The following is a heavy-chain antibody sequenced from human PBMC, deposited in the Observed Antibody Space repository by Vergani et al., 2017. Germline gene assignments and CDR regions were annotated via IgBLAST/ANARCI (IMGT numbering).Heavy chain of an antibody. Sequence: EVQLVESGGGLVQPGRSLRLSCTASGFTFGDYAMSWVRQAPGKGLEWVGFISSKAYGGTTEYAASVEGGLTISRDESTSIAYLQMNSLQTEDTAVYYCQYAECLQDWGQGTLVTVSS. CDR3: QYAECLQD. CDR1: GFTFGDYA. D-gene: IGHD4-11*01. V-gene: IGHV3-49*04. J-gene: IGHJ1*01. CDR2: ISSKAYGGTT.